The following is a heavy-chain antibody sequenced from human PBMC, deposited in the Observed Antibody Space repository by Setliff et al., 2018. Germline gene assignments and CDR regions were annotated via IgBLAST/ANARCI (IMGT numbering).Heavy chain of an antibody. V-gene: IGHV1-69*05. CDR3: ARDMSPDIMWELPVDS. CDR2: IIPNFRTT. Sequence: SVKVSCKASGYTFTSYGISWVRQAPGQGLEWMGGIIPNFRTTSYAQKFQGRVTISTDESTMTAYMELNSLRPEHTAMYYCARDMSPDIMWELPVDSWGQGTLVTVSS. CDR1: GYTFTSYG. J-gene: IGHJ4*02. D-gene: IGHD1-26*01.